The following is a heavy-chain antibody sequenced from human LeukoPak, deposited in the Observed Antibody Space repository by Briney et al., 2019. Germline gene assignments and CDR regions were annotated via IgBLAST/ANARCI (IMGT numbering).Heavy chain of an antibody. Sequence: GGSLRLSCAASRFTFSDYYMTWVRQAPGRGLEWAANIKEDGSEKNYVDSVKGRFTISRDNAKNSVYLLLNSLTPEDTAVYYCARDLRAGGTWSYGVYFDLWGRGTLVTVSS. CDR1: RFTFSDYY. J-gene: IGHJ2*01. D-gene: IGHD4-17*01. CDR3: ARDLRAGGTWSYGVYFDL. CDR2: IKEDGSEK. V-gene: IGHV3-7*01.